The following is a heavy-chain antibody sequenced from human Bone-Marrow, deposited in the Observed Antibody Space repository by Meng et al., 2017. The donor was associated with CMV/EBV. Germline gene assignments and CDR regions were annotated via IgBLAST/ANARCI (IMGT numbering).Heavy chain of an antibody. V-gene: IGHV3-53*01. J-gene: IGHJ4*02. CDR2: LYSGGSS. Sequence: GESLKISCAASGFLVSSNYMSWFRQAPGKGLEWVSALYSGGSSYYTDSVKGRFTISRDNSKNTLYLQMNSLRAGDTAVYYCAKDKDDFWSGYHLDYWGQGTLVTVSS. CDR1: GFLVSSNY. D-gene: IGHD3-3*01. CDR3: AKDKDDFWSGYHLDY.